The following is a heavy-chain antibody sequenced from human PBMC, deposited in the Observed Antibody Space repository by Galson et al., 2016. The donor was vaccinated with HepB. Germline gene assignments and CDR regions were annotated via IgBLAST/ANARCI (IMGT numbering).Heavy chain of an antibody. CDR2: ISNTGTTI. Sequence: SLRLSCAASGFTFSDYYMYWIRQAPGKGLEWVSYISNTGTTIYCADSVKGRFTISRDNARNSLYLQMNSLRAEDTAVYYCASSGGTWFSAHWGQGTLVTVSS. V-gene: IGHV3-11*01. J-gene: IGHJ4*02. CDR3: ASSGGTWFSAH. CDR1: GFTFSDYY. D-gene: IGHD3-10*01.